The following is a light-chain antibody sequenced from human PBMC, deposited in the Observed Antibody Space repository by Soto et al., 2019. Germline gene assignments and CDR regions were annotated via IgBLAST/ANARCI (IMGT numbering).Light chain of an antibody. CDR2: DVT. Sequence: QSALTQPASVSGSPGQSMTISCAGTSSDVGSYNLVSWYQQHSGKAPKLMFYDVTKRPSGVSNRFSASKSANTASLTISGLKAEDEADYYCCSYPGSGTLVFGGGTKLTVL. CDR1: SSDVGSYNL. CDR3: CSYPGSGTLV. V-gene: IGLV2-23*02. J-gene: IGLJ3*02.